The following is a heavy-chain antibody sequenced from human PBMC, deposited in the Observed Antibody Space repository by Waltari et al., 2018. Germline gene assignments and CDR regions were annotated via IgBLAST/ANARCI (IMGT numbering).Heavy chain of an antibody. CDR3: ARDRFSSSWYGYYYYYYGMDV. Sequence: EVQLVESGGGLVQPGGSLRLSCAASGFTFSSYSMNWVRQAPGNGLEWVSDISSSSSTIYYADSVKGRFTISRDNAKNSLYLQMNSLRAEDTAVYYCARDRFSSSWYGYYYYYYGMDVWGQGTTVTVSS. V-gene: IGHV3-48*01. D-gene: IGHD6-13*01. J-gene: IGHJ6*02. CDR2: ISSSSSTI. CDR1: GFTFSSYS.